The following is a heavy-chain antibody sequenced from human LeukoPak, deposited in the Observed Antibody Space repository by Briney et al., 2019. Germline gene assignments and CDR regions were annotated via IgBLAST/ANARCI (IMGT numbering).Heavy chain of an antibody. V-gene: IGHV4-39*02. CDR1: GDSLIINNYY. J-gene: IGHJ4*02. CDR3: ARERHSSASLDS. Sequence: SETLSLTCTVSGDSLIINNYYWGWIRQPPGKGLEWIGSIYYSGTAYYNASLMSRVTISVDTSKNQFSLRLSSVTAADTAVYYCARERHSSASLDSWGQGTLVTVSS. CDR2: IYYSGTA. D-gene: IGHD3-22*01.